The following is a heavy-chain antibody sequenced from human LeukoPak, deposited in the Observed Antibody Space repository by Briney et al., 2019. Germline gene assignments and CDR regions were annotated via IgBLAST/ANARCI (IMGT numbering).Heavy chain of an antibody. J-gene: IGHJ4*02. CDR2: IYYTGRT. Sequence: PSETLSLTCTVSGGSINDCYWSWIRQSPGKGLEWIGYIYYTGRTKYNPSVQSRVTISVDTSKNQFSLNLRSVTSADTAVYFCTRVSIHGDSDYWGQGTLVTVSS. CDR3: TRVSIHGDSDY. V-gene: IGHV4-59*01. CDR1: GGSINDCY.